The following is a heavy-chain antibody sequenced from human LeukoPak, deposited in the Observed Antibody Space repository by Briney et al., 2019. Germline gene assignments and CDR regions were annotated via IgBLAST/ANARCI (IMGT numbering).Heavy chain of an antibody. CDR2: ISAYNGNT. CDR1: GYTFTSYG. V-gene: IGHV1-18*01. Sequence: ASVKVSCKASGYTFTSYGISWVRQAPGQGLEWVGWISAYNGNTNYAQKLQGRVTMTTDTSTRTAYMELRSLRSDDTAVFYCARDSYDSSGNYLDYWGQRTLATVSS. J-gene: IGHJ4*02. CDR3: ARDSYDSSGNYLDY. D-gene: IGHD3-22*01.